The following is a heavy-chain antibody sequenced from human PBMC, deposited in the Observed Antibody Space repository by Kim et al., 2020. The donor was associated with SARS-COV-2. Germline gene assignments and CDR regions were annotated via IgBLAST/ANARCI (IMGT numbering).Heavy chain of an antibody. CDR2: IYYSGKI. CDR1: GGSINTTNHY. J-gene: IGHJ5*02. Sequence: SETLSLTCTVSGGSINTTNHYWTWIRQAPGKGLEWIGTIYYSGKIHYNSSLRSQLTISVDTSASKNQFSLMLTSVTAADTAVYYCARLIGFTYGSSQLHHWGRGTLVTVAS. V-gene: IGHV4-39*01. CDR3: ARLIGFTYGSSQLHH. D-gene: IGHD3-10*01.